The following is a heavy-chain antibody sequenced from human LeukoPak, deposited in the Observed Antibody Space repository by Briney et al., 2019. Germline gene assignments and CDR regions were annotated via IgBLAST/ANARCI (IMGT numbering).Heavy chain of an antibody. V-gene: IGHV3-48*01. CDR2: ITGRSTAI. Sequence: GGSLRLSCAASGFTFSSFRMNWVRQAPGKGLEWLSYITGRSTAIFYADSVEGRFSISRDNDMNSLYLQMSSLRVEDTAVYYCAGGWDYFDTTGNYYDLDYWGQEPWSPSPQ. CDR1: GFTFSSFR. CDR3: AGGWDYFDTTGNYYDLDY. D-gene: IGHD3-22*01. J-gene: IGHJ4*01.